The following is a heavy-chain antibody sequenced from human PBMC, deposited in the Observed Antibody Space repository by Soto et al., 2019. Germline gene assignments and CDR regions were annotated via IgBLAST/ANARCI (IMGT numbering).Heavy chain of an antibody. V-gene: IGHV4-30-2*01. J-gene: IGHJ4*02. CDR1: GGSISSGGYS. CDR3: ARSGYSGYDLDY. Sequence: PSEALSLTCADSGGSISSGGYSWSWIRQPPGKGLEWIGYIYHSGSTYYNPSLKSRVTISVDRSKNQFSLKLSSVTAADTAVYYCARSGYSGYDLDYWGQGTLVTVSS. CDR2: IYHSGST. D-gene: IGHD5-12*01.